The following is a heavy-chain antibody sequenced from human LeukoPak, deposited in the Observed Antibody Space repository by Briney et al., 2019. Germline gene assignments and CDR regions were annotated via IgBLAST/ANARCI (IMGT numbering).Heavy chain of an antibody. CDR2: ISWNSGII. CDR3: AKDRDYGELFRGFDP. D-gene: IGHD4-17*01. CDR1: GFTFDDYA. V-gene: IGHV3-9*01. J-gene: IGHJ5*02. Sequence: GGSLRLSCAASGFTFDDYAMHWVRQAPGKGLEWVSGISWNSGIIGYADSVKGGFTISRDNAKNSLYLQMSSLRAEDTALYYCAKDRDYGELFRGFDPWGQGTLVTVSS.